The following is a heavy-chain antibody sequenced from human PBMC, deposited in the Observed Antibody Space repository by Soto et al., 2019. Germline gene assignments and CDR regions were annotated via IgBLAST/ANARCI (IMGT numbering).Heavy chain of an antibody. CDR2: IYYSGST. CDR3: DRGGTTVTPFGY. Sequence: QVQLQESGPGLVKPSQTLSLTCTVSGGSISSGDYYWSWIRQPPGKGLEWIGYIYYSGSTYYNPSLKTRVTVSADKSQNRFSLTLIFVTAAEPAVDYCDRGGTTVTPFGYWGQGTLVTVSS. J-gene: IGHJ4*02. CDR1: GGSISSGDYY. V-gene: IGHV4-30-4*01. D-gene: IGHD4-17*01.